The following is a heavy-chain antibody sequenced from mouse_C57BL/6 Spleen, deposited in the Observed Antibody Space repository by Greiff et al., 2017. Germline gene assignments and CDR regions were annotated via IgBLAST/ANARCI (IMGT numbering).Heavy chain of an antibody. Sequence: QVQLQQSGAELVRPGASVTLSCKASGYTFTDYEMHWVKQTPVHGLEWIGAIDPETGCPAYNQKFKGKAILTADKSSSTSYMELRSLTSEDSAVYYCRRNGYYYGSSYDRYYFDYWGQGTTLTVSS. J-gene: IGHJ2*01. V-gene: IGHV1-15*01. CDR3: RRNGYYYGSSYDRYYFDY. CDR2: IDPETGCP. CDR1: GYTFTDYE. D-gene: IGHD1-1*01.